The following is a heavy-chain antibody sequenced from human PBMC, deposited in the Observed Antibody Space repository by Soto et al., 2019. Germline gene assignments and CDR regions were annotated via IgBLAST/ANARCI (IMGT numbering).Heavy chain of an antibody. CDR3: ARLGGWGHCSNTRCYTFDY. V-gene: IGHV5-51*01. CDR2: IYPGDSDT. J-gene: IGHJ4*02. D-gene: IGHD2-2*02. Sequence: VKGLEWMGIIYPGDSDTRYSPSFQGQATISADKSISTAYLQWSSLKASDTAMYYCARLGGWGHCSNTRCYTFDYWGQGTPVTVSS.